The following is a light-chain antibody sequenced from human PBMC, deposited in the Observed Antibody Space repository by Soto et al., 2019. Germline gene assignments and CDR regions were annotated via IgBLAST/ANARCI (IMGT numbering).Light chain of an antibody. J-gene: IGKJ4*01. CDR3: QQVNVYPST. CDR2: GAS. Sequence: EIVLTQSPGTLSLSPGERATLSCRASQSVSNNYLAWYQQKPGQAPRLLIYGASNRATGIPDRFSGGGSGTDFTLTISSLQPEDFATYYCQQVNVYPSTFGGGTKVDIK. V-gene: IGKV3-20*01. CDR1: QSVSNNY.